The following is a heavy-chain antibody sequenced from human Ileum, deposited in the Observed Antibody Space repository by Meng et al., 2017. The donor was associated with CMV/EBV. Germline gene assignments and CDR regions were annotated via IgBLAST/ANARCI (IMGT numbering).Heavy chain of an antibody. CDR1: GFTFSSYA. CDR2: ISSDGGST. CDR3: ARAGSGYYDY. J-gene: IGHJ4*02. Sequence: GESLKISCAASGFTFSSYAMQWVRHAPGKGLEYVSAISSDGGSTYYADSVKGRFTISRDNSKNTLDLQMDSLRAEDMAVYYCARAGSGYYDYWGRGTLVTVSS. V-gene: IGHV3-64*02. D-gene: IGHD3-3*01.